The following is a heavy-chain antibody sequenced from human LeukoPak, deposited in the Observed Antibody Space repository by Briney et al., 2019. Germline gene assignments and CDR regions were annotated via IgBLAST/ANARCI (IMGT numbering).Heavy chain of an antibody. CDR2: IQYGEDT. D-gene: IGHD3-22*01. CDR1: GASVSSARYH. V-gene: IGHV4-61*01. J-gene: IGHJ4*01. CDR3: ARHRDYYDT. Sequence: SETLSLTCTVSGASVSSARYHWMWIRQPPGKGLEYIGNIQYGEDTDYKPSLQSRVIISGDTSKNQISLKLTSVTAADTAVYFCARHRDYYDTWGRGTLVTVSS.